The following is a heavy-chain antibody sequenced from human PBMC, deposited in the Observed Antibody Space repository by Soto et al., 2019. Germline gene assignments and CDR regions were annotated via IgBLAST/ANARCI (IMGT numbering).Heavy chain of an antibody. V-gene: IGHV3-33*01. D-gene: IGHD3-3*01. Sequence: QVQLVESGGGVVQPGRSLRLSCAASGFTFSSYGMHWVRQAPGMGLEWVAVIWYDGSNKYYADSVKGRFTISRDNSKNTLYLQMNSLRAEDTAVYYCARMPGRYDFCSGYQDYYMDVWGKGTTVTVSS. CDR2: IWYDGSNK. CDR1: GFTFSSYG. J-gene: IGHJ6*03. CDR3: ARMPGRYDFCSGYQDYYMDV.